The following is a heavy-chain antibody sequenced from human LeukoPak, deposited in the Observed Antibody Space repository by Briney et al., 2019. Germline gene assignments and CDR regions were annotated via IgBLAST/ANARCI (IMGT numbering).Heavy chain of an antibody. Sequence: GGSLRLSCAASGFTFDDYGMSWVRQAPGKGLEWVSAISGRGGGTYYADSVKGRFTTSRDNSKNTLYLQMSSLRAEDTAVYYCAKALEMATISSDHWGQGTLVTVSS. CDR1: GFTFDDYG. J-gene: IGHJ4*02. V-gene: IGHV3-23*01. D-gene: IGHD5-24*01. CDR2: ISGRGGGT. CDR3: AKALEMATISSDH.